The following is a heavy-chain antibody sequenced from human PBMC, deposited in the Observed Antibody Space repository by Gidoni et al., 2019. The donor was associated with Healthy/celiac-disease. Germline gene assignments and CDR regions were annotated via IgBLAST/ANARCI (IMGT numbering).Heavy chain of an antibody. CDR1: GFTFRGYA. D-gene: IGHD3-10*01. CDR3: AKARYGSGSPNGMDV. V-gene: IGHV3-23*01. CDR2: ISGSGGST. J-gene: IGHJ6*02. Sequence: ELQPLGSGGGLVQPGRSLRLSCAASGFTFRGYAMSWVRQAPGKGLEWVSAISGSGGSTYYADSVKGRFTIPRDNSKNTLYLQMNSLRAEDTAVYYCAKARYGSGSPNGMDVWGQGTTVTVSS.